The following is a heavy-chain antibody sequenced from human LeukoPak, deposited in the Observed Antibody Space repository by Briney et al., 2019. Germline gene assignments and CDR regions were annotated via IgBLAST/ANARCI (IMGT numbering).Heavy chain of an antibody. V-gene: IGHV5-51*01. CDR1: GYSFTSYW. Sequence: GESLKISCKGSGYSFTSYWIGWVRQMPGKGLEWMGIIYPGDSDTRYSPSFQGQVTISADKSISTAYLQWSSLKASDTAMYYCARPGWFGELLLYFQHWGQGTLVTVSS. J-gene: IGHJ1*01. CDR3: ARPGWFGELLLYFQH. CDR2: IYPGDSDT. D-gene: IGHD3-10*01.